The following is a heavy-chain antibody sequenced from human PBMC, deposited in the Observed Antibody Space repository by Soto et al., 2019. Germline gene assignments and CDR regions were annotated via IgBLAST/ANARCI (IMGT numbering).Heavy chain of an antibody. CDR3: ARGNIVVVPAAIGTWYYYYGMDV. CDR1: GGSISSYY. V-gene: IGHV4-4*07. J-gene: IGHJ6*02. CDR2: IYTSGST. D-gene: IGHD2-2*02. Sequence: PSETLSLTCIVSGGSISSYYWSWIRQPAGKGLEWIGRIYTSGSTNYNPSLKSRVTMSVDTSKNQLSLKLSSVTAADTAVYYCARGNIVVVPAAIGTWYYYYGMDVWGQGTTVTVSS.